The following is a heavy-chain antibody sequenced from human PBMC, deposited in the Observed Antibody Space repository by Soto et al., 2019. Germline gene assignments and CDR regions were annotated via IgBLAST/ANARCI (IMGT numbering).Heavy chain of an antibody. D-gene: IGHD3-16*01. CDR2: IIPIFGTA. J-gene: IGHJ6*02. CDR3: ARSDMITFGGVTAYYYGMDV. Sequence: SVKVSCKASGGTFSSYAISWVRQAPGQGLEWMGGIIPIFGTANYAQKFQGRVTITADESTSTAYMELSSLRSEDTAVYYCARSDMITFGGVTAYYYGMDVWGQGTTVTVSS. V-gene: IGHV1-69*13. CDR1: GGTFSSYA.